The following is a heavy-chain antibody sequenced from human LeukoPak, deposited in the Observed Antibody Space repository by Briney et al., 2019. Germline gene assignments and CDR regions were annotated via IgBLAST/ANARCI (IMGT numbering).Heavy chain of an antibody. CDR1: GYSFTSYC. J-gene: IGHJ4*02. V-gene: IGHV5-51*01. D-gene: IGHD4-11*01. CDR2: IYPGDSDT. CDR3: ALDYSNYGADY. Sequence: GESLKISCKGSGYSFTSYCIGWVRQMPGKGLEWMGIIYPGDSDTRYSPSFQGQVTISADKSISTAYLQWSSPKASDTAMYYCALDYSNYGADYWGQGTLVTVSS.